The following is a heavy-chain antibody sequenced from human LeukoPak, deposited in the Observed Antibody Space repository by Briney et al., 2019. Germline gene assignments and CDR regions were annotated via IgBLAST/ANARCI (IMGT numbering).Heavy chain of an antibody. J-gene: IGHJ5*02. CDR1: GFTFSDYE. V-gene: IGHV3-48*03. D-gene: IGHD3-22*01. Sequence: GGSLRLSCAASGFTFSDYEMNWVRQAPGKGLEWVSYISSSGSTIYYADSVKGRFTISRDNAKNSLYLQMNSLRAEDTAVYYCARDRGVYDSSGKNWFDPWGQGSLVTVSS. CDR2: ISSSGSTI. CDR3: ARDRGVYDSSGKNWFDP.